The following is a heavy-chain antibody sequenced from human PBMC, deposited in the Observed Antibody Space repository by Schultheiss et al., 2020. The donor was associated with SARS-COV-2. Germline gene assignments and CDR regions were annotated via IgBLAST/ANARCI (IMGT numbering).Heavy chain of an antibody. CDR2: IYTSGST. V-gene: IGHV4-61*02. CDR3: ARETGVACDY. D-gene: IGHD2-15*01. Sequence: SQTLSLTCTVSGGSISSGSYYWSWIRQPAGKGLEWIGRIYTSGSTNYNPSLKSRVTISVNTSKNQFSLKLSSVTAADTAVYYCARETGVACDYWGQGTLVTVSS. CDR1: GGSISSGSYY. J-gene: IGHJ4*02.